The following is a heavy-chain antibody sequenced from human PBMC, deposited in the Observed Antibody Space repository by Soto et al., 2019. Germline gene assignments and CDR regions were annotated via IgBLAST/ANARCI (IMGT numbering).Heavy chain of an antibody. D-gene: IGHD2-2*01. CDR3: ARDGAFCSGTGCRDYYHYMDF. CDR1: GFSFSDYT. J-gene: IGHJ6*03. CDR2: ISGSTSYT. V-gene: IGHV3-21*01. Sequence: EVQLVESGGGLVKPGGSLRLSCAASGFSFSDYTMNWVRQAPGKGLEWVSSISGSTSYTYYADSLKGRFIVSRDNDEKLLYLQMHDLRAEDTAVYYCARDGAFCSGTGCRDYYHYMDFWGKGTAVTVSS.